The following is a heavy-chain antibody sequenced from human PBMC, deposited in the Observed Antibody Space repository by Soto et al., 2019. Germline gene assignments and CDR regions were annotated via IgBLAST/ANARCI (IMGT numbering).Heavy chain of an antibody. J-gene: IGHJ6*02. CDR3: ARSQGSSTSLEVYYYYYYGMDV. Sequence: QVQLVQSGAEVKKPGSSVKVSCKASGGTFGSYASSWVRQAPGQGLEWMGGIIPIPGTANYAQKFQGRVTIDEDESTSTAYMEMSSLRSEYTAVYYCARSQGSSTSLEVYYYYYYGMDVWGQGTTVTVSS. D-gene: IGHD2-2*01. V-gene: IGHV1-69*01. CDR2: IIPIPGTA. CDR1: GGTFGSYA.